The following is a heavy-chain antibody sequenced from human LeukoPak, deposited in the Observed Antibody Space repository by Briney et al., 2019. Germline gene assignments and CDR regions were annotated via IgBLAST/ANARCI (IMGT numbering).Heavy chain of an antibody. J-gene: IGHJ4*02. Sequence: GGSLRLSSAASGFTFSTYWMHWLRQVPGKGPVWVSSINTDGSTTRYADSVKGRFTISRDNAKNTVYLQVNNLRAEDTAVYSCARGYSGTVGYWGQGTLVTVSS. CDR2: INTDGSTT. CDR1: GFTFSTYW. CDR3: ARGYSGTVGY. D-gene: IGHD3-10*01. V-gene: IGHV3-74*01.